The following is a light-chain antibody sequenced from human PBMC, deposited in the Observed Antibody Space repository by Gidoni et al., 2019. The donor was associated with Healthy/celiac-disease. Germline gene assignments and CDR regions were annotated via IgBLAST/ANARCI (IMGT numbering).Light chain of an antibody. J-gene: IGKJ2*01. V-gene: IGKV1-9*01. CDR2: AAS. CDR1: QGISSY. Sequence: DIQLTQSPSFLSASVGDRVTITCRASQGISSYLAWYQQKPEKAPKLLIYAASTLQSGVPSMFSGSGSGTKFTLTISSLQPEDFETSYCQQLNSYPGYTFGQGTKLEIK. CDR3: QQLNSYPGYT.